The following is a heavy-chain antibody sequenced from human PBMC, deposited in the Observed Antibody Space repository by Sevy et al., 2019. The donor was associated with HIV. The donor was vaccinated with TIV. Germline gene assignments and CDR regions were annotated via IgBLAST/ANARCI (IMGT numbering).Heavy chain of an antibody. D-gene: IGHD2-2*01. Sequence: GGSLRLSCAASGFTFSNYAMNWVRQAPGKGLEWVSALSGGDTSTYYADSVKGRFTISRDNSKNTLYLQMNSLRAEDTAVYYCAIDLVFVVGEAMDVWGQGTTVTVSS. CDR3: AIDLVFVVGEAMDV. CDR2: LSGGDTST. V-gene: IGHV3-23*01. CDR1: GFTFSNYA. J-gene: IGHJ6*02.